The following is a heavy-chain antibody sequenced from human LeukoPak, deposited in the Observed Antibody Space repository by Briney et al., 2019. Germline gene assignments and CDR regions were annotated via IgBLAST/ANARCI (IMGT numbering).Heavy chain of an antibody. Sequence: GGSLRLSCAASGFTFSSYGMHWVRQAPGKGLEWVAFIRYDGSNKYYADSVKGRFTISRDNSKNTLYLQMNSLRAEDTAVYYCAKDQRWPQPKQGLLDYWGQGTLVTVSS. CDR3: AKDQRWPQPKQGLLDY. CDR2: IRYDGSNK. J-gene: IGHJ4*02. D-gene: IGHD5-24*01. V-gene: IGHV3-30*02. CDR1: GFTFSSYG.